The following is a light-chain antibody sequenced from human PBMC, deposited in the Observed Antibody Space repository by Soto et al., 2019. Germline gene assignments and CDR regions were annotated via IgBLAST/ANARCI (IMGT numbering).Light chain of an antibody. V-gene: IGKV1-5*03. Sequence: DIQMTQSPSTLSASVGDRVTITCRASQSINSWLAWYQQEPGKAPKLLIYKASSLQSGVPSRFSGSGSGTEFTLTISSLQPDDFATYYCQHYNSDPPWTFGQGTKVEIK. CDR2: KAS. CDR3: QHYNSDPPWT. J-gene: IGKJ1*01. CDR1: QSINSW.